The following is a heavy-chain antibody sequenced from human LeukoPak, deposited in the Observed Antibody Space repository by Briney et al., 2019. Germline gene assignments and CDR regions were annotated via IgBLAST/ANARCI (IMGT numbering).Heavy chain of an antibody. V-gene: IGHV3-30*18. CDR2: ISYDGSNK. CDR3: AKVELRYFAWSPPDY. J-gene: IGHJ4*02. CDR1: GFTFSSYG. Sequence: PGGSLRLSCAASGFTFSSYGMHWVRQAPGKGLERVAVISYDGSNKYYADSVKGRFTISRDHSKNTLYLQMKSLRAEDTAVYYWAKVELRYFAWSPPDYWGQGTLVTVSS. D-gene: IGHD3-9*01.